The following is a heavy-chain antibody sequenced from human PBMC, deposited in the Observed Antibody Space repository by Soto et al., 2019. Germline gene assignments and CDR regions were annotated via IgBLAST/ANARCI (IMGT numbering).Heavy chain of an antibody. CDR3: ARELDGIDV. V-gene: IGHV3-11*05. Sequence: QVQLVESGGGLVKPGGSLRLSCAASGLTFSDYYMSWIRQAPGKGLEWVSYITSSGDYTKYADSVRGRFTISRDNAKNSLYLQRNTGRADDPAVYYCARELDGIDVWGQGTTVSVSS. CDR1: GLTFSDYY. J-gene: IGHJ6*02. CDR2: ITSSGDYT.